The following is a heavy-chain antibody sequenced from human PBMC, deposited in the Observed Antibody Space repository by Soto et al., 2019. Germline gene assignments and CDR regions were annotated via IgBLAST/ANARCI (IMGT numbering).Heavy chain of an antibody. V-gene: IGHV3-33*01. CDR1: GFTFSSYG. J-gene: IGHJ1*01. Sequence: PGGSLRLSCAASGFTFSSYGMHWVRQAPGKGLEWVAVIWYDGSNKYYADSVKGRLTISRDNSKNTLYLQMNSLRAEDTAVYYFARDQGPRYCSGGSCYTEYFQHWGQGT. CDR2: IWYDGSNK. D-gene: IGHD2-15*01. CDR3: ARDQGPRYCSGGSCYTEYFQH.